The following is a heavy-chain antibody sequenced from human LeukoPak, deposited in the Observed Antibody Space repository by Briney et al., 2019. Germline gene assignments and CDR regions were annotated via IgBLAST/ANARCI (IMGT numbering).Heavy chain of an antibody. CDR1: GYSFTSYW. D-gene: IGHD2-8*01. Sequence: GESLKISCKGSGYSFTSYWIGWVRQMPGKGLEWMGIIYPGDSGTRYSPSFQGQVTISADKSISTAYLQWSSLKASDTAMYYCAREYCTNGVCYSYFDLWGRGTLVTVSS. J-gene: IGHJ2*01. CDR3: AREYCTNGVCYSYFDL. V-gene: IGHV5-51*01. CDR2: IYPGDSGT.